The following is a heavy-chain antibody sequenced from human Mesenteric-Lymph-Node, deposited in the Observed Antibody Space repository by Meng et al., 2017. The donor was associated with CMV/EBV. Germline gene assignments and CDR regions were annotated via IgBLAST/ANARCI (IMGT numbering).Heavy chain of an antibody. D-gene: IGHD3-10*01. CDR3: ARPHYSGSGSSPWFDP. V-gene: IGHV4-39*01. Sequence: QLQLKESGSGLVKPSESQSVTCTVFGGSISISRYYWGWIRQPPGKWLEWIGSIYYSGSTYYNPSLKSRVTISVDTSKTHFSLKLSSVTPADTAVYNSARPHYSGSGSSPWFDPWGQGTLVTVSS. J-gene: IGHJ5*02. CDR1: GGSISISRYY. CDR2: IYYSGST.